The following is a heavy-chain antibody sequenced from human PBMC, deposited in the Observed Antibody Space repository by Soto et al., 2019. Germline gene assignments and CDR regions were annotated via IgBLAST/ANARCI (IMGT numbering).Heavy chain of an antibody. CDR2: IYYSGST. D-gene: IGHD4-17*01. CDR3: ARVISIEDYGDYWYYFDY. CDR1: GGSISSSSYY. J-gene: IGHJ4*02. V-gene: IGHV4-39*01. Sequence: SETLSLTCTVSGGSISSSSYYWGWIRQPPGKGLEWIGSIYYSGSTYYNPSLKSRVTISVDTSKNQFSLKLSSVTAADTAVYCCARVISIEDYGDYWYYFDYWGQGTLVTVSS.